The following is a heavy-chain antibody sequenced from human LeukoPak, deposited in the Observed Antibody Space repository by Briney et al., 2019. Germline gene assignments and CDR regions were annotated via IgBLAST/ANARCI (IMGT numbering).Heavy chain of an antibody. Sequence: ASVKGSCKASGYTFTGDYMHWVRQAPGQGLEWMGRINPNSGGTNYAQKFQGRVTMTRDTSISTAYMELSRLRSDDTAVYYCARLVVVAATKGFDYWGQGTLVTVSS. CDR2: INPNSGGT. D-gene: IGHD2-15*01. CDR3: ARLVVVAATKGFDY. J-gene: IGHJ4*02. V-gene: IGHV1-2*06. CDR1: GYTFTGDY.